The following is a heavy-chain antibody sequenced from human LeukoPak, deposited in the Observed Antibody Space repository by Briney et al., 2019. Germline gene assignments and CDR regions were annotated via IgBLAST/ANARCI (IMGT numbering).Heavy chain of an antibody. V-gene: IGHV1-69*01. D-gene: IGHD2-2*01. CDR3: ARESSSTSCPFDY. CDR2: IIPIFGTA. CDR1: GGTFSSYA. J-gene: IGHJ4*02. Sequence: SVKVSCKASGGTFSSYAISWVRQAPGQGLEWVGGIIPIFGTANYAQKFQGRVTITADESTSTAYMELSSLRSEDTAVYYCARESSSTSCPFDYWGQGTLVTVSS.